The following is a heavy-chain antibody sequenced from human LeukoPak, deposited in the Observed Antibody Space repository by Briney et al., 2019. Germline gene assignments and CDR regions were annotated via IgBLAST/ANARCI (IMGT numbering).Heavy chain of an antibody. CDR1: GGSISSSSYY. J-gene: IGHJ5*02. V-gene: IGHV4-39*01. CDR2: IYYSGST. D-gene: IGHD3-22*01. Sequence: SETLSLTCTVSGGSISSSSYYWGWIRQPPGKGLEWIGRIYYSGSTYYNPSLKSRVTISVDTSKNQFSLKLSSVTAADTAVYYCARLAIWYYDSSGSYSFWFDPWGQGTLVTVSS. CDR3: ARLAIWYYDSSGSYSFWFDP.